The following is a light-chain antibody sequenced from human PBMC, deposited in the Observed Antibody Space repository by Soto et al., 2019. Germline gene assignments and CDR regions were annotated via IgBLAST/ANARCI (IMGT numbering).Light chain of an antibody. CDR1: SSGVGYYDS. CDR2: DVY. CDR3: SSRPNTDTQVL. Sequence: QSALTQPASVSGSPGQSITISCTGTSSGVGYYDSVSWYQRHPDKAPKLIIYDVYSRPAGVSNRFSGSKSGHTASLTISGLQAEDEADYYCSSRPNTDTQVLFGGGTKLTVL. J-gene: IGLJ2*01. V-gene: IGLV2-14*03.